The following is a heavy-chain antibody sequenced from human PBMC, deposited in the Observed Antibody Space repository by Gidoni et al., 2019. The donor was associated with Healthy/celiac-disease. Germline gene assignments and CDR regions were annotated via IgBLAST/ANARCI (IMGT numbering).Heavy chain of an antibody. CDR3: ARHRGGEYSYGLPYWYYGMDV. Sequence: EVQLVQSGAEVKKPGESLKISCKGSGYSFTSYWIGWVRQMPGKGLEWMGIIYPGDSDTRYSPSFQGQVTISADKSISTAYLQWSSLKASDTAMYYCARHRGGEYSYGLPYWYYGMDVWGQGTTVTVSS. V-gene: IGHV5-51*01. D-gene: IGHD5-18*01. CDR2: IYPGDSDT. J-gene: IGHJ6*02. CDR1: GYSFTSYW.